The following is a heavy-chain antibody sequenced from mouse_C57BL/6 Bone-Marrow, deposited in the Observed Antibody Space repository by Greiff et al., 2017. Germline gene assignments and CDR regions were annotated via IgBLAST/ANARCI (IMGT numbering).Heavy chain of an antibody. CDR2: IRLKSDNYAT. D-gene: IGHD1-1*01. CDR1: GFTFSNYW. Sequence: EVKLQESGGGLVQPGGSMKLSCVASGFTFSNYWMNWVRQSPEKGLEWVAQIRLKSDNYATHYAESVKGRFTISRDDSKSSVYLQMNNLRAEDTGIYYCTEGGRGRYAMDYWGQGTSVTVSS. J-gene: IGHJ4*01. V-gene: IGHV6-3*01. CDR3: TEGGRGRYAMDY.